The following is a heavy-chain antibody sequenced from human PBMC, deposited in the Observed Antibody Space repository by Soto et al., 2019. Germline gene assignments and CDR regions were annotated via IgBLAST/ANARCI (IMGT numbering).Heavy chain of an antibody. J-gene: IGHJ4*02. D-gene: IGHD6-19*01. Sequence: QVQLVESGGGVVQPGRSLSLSCAASGFTFSSYTMHWVRQAPGKGLEWVAVISYDGSNKYYADSVKGRFTISRDNSMNTVFLQMSSLRAEDTAVYYCARVARSSGWSYSFDFWGQGTLVTVSS. CDR1: GFTFSSYT. CDR2: ISYDGSNK. CDR3: ARVARSSGWSYSFDF. V-gene: IGHV3-30-3*01.